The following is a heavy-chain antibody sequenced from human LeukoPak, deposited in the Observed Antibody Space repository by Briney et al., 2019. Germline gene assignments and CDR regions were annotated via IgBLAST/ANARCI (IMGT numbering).Heavy chain of an antibody. CDR1: GFTVSTNY. CDR2: IYSDGRT. CDR3: ARDSGRFDVFDI. J-gene: IGHJ3*02. D-gene: IGHD3-10*01. V-gene: IGHV3-53*01. Sequence: GGSLRLSCAASGFTVSTNYMSWVRQAPGKGLEWVSVIYSDGRTYYADSVKGRFTISRDNSKNTLYLQMNSLRAEDTAVYCCARDSGRFDVFDIWGQGTMVTVSS.